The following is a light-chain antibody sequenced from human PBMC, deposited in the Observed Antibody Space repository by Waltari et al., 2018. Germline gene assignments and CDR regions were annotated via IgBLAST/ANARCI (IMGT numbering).Light chain of an antibody. V-gene: IGLV8-61*01. CDR3: ALYMGSGIWV. J-gene: IGLJ3*02. CDR2: KAN. CDR1: SGSPSTTSY. Sequence: QTVVTQEPSLSVYPGGTIILPCSFSSGSPSTTSYSTWYQQTPGQAPRPLVYKANARSSGVPDRFSGSILGNTAALTITGAQADDESDYYCALYMGSGIWVFGGGTKLTVL.